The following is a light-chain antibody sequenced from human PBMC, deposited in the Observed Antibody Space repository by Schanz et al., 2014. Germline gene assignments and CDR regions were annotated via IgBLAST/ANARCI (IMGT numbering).Light chain of an antibody. CDR1: QSVRRY. CDR3: QQRSNWPPMYS. J-gene: IGKJ2*03. Sequence: PGERATLSCRASQSVRRYLAWYQHIPGQAPRLLIYDTSNRATGIPARFSGSGSGTDFTLTISSLEPEDFAVYYCQQRSNWPPMYSFGQGTKLEIK. V-gene: IGKV3-11*01. CDR2: DTS.